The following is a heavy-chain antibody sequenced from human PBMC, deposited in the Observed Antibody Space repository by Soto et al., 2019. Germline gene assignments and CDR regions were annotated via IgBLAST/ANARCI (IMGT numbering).Heavy chain of an antibody. CDR1: GGSISSYY. V-gene: IGHV4-59*08. CDR3: ASHRSDTVTTENWYCDL. J-gene: IGHJ2*01. D-gene: IGHD4-17*01. Sequence: QVQLQESGPGLVKPSETLSLTCTVSGGSISSYYWSWIRQPPGKGLEWIGYIYYSGSTNYNPSLKSRVTISVDTSKNQFSLKLSSVTAADTAVYYCASHRSDTVTTENWYCDLWGRGTLVTVSS. CDR2: IYYSGST.